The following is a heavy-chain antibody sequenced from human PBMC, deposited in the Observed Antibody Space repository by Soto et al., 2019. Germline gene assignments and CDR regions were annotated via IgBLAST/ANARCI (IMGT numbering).Heavy chain of an antibody. CDR2: INAGNGNT. Sequence: GPSVKVSCKASGYTFTSHAMHWVRQAPGQRLEWMGWINAGNGNTKYSQKFQGRVTITTDTSASTAYMELSSLRSEDTAVYYCARDGIAAAGTSWFDPWGQGTLVTVSS. V-gene: IGHV1-3*01. CDR1: GYTFTSHA. D-gene: IGHD6-13*01. CDR3: ARDGIAAAGTSWFDP. J-gene: IGHJ5*02.